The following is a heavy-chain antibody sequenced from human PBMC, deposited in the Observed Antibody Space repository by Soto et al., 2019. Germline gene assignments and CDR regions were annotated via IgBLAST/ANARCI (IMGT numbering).Heavy chain of an antibody. J-gene: IGHJ4*02. CDR3: TKDIAARPVRFDD. CDR2: ISWNSGSI. D-gene: IGHD6-6*01. Sequence: GASLSLSCAASGFTFDDYAMHWVRQAPGKGLEWVSGISWNSGSIGYADSVKGRCTISRDNAKNSLYLQMNSLRAEDTALYYCTKDIAARPVRFDDWGQGTLVTVSS. CDR1: GFTFDDYA. V-gene: IGHV3-9*01.